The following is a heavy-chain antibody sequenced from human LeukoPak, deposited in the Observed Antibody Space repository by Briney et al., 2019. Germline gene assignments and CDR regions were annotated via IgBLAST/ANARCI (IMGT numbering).Heavy chain of an antibody. CDR2: ISSSGSTI. CDR3: ARDHRTYYYDSSGYYRHHDAFDI. CDR1: GFTFSSYE. J-gene: IGHJ3*02. V-gene: IGHV3-48*03. Sequence: GGSLRLSCAASGFTFSSYEMNWVRQAPGKGLEWVSYISSSGSTIYYADSVKGRFTISRDNAKNSLYLQMNSLRAEDTAVYYCARDHRTYYYDSSGYYRHHDAFDIWGQGTMVTVSS. D-gene: IGHD3-22*01.